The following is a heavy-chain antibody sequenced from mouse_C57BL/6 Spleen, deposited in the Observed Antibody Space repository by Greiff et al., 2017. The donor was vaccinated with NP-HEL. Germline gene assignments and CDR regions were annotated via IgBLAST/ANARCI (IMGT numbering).Heavy chain of an antibody. V-gene: IGHV3-6*01. CDR2: ISYDGSN. Sequence: DVKLQESGPGLVKPSQSLSLTCSVTGYSITSGYYWNWIRQFPGNKLEWMGYISYDGSNNYNPSLKNRISITRDTSKNQFFLKLNSVTTEDTATYYCARENSNYAFYYAMDYWGQGTSVTVSS. D-gene: IGHD2-5*01. J-gene: IGHJ4*01. CDR3: ARENSNYAFYYAMDY. CDR1: GYSITSGYY.